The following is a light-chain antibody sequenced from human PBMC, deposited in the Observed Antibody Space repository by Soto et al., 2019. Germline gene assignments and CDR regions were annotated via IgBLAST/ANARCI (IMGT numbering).Light chain of an antibody. CDR2: GAS. V-gene: IGKV3-15*01. J-gene: IGKJ5*01. CDR3: QQYNNWPIT. Sequence: EIVMTQSPGTLSLSPGERATLSCRASQSVSSNLAWYQQKPGQAPRLLIYGASTRATGTPARFSGSGSGTEFTLTISSLQSEDFAVYYCQQYNNWPITFGQGTRLEI. CDR1: QSVSSN.